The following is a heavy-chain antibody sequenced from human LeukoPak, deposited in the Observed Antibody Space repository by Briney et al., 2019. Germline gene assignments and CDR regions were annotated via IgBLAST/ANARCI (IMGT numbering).Heavy chain of an antibody. J-gene: IGHJ5*02. CDR3: ARAPAGYSSFALFWFDP. CDR1: GYTFSSFL. D-gene: IGHD6-6*01. CDR2: MKPSGGWT. V-gene: IGHV1-46*01. Sequence: ASVKVSCKASGYTFSSFLLQWVRQAPGQGPEWMGMMKPSGGWTNYAQQFQGRVTMTRDMSTSTVYMELSSLRSEDTAVYYCARAPAGYSSFALFWFDPWGQGTLVTVSS.